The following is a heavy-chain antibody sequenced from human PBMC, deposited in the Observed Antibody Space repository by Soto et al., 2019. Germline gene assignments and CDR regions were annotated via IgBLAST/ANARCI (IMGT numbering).Heavy chain of an antibody. CDR2: VNPILSMS. CDR1: GDTFNFYS. J-gene: IGHJ4*02. D-gene: IGHD3-10*01. V-gene: IGHV1-69*02. Sequence: QVQLVQSGAEVKSAGSSVKVSCKASGDTFNFYSINWVRQAPGLGLEWVGRVNPILSMSNYAQRCQGRVTMTADKSTGTAYMELSSLRSEDTAIYYCASNYVSGYRAFDSWGQGALVTVSS. CDR3: ASNYVSGYRAFDS.